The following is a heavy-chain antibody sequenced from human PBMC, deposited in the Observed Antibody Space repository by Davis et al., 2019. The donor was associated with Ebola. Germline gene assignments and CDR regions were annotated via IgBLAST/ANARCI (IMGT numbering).Heavy chain of an antibody. V-gene: IGHV1-3*01. CDR2: INAGNGNT. CDR1: GYTFTSYA. CDR3: ASTYDFWSPSYTEDRGFDY. J-gene: IGHJ4*02. D-gene: IGHD3-3*01. Sequence: AASVKVSCKASGYTFTSYAMHWVRQAPGQRLEWMGWINAGNGNTKYSQKFQGRVTITRDTSASTAYMELSSLRSEDTAVYYCASTYDFWSPSYTEDRGFDYWGQGTLVTVSS.